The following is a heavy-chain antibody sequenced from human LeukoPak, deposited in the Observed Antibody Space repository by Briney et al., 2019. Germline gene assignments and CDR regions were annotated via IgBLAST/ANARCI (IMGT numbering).Heavy chain of an antibody. V-gene: IGHV3-23*01. J-gene: IGHJ6*02. CDR3: AKATTRGGTSNYYYYGMDV. CDR2: ISGDGDLT. Sequence: GGSLRLSCEASGFTFGTYAMTWVRQGPGKGLEWVSVISGDGDLTYYTNSVKGRFTISRDNSKNALYLQMNSLRADDTALYYCAKATTRGGTSNYYYYGMDVWGHGTTVTVSS. D-gene: IGHD1-1*01. CDR1: GFTFGTYA.